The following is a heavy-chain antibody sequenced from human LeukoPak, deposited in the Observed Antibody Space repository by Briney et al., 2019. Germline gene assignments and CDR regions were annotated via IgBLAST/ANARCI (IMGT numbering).Heavy chain of an antibody. Sequence: KSGGSLRLSCAASAFTFSNAWMSWVRQAPGKGLEWDGRIKSKTDGGTTDYAAPVKGRFTISRDDSKNTLYLQMNSLKTEDTAVYYCTTEPLYDYVLGYWGQGTLVTVSS. D-gene: IGHD3-16*01. CDR2: IKSKTDGGTT. CDR1: AFTFSNAW. J-gene: IGHJ4*02. CDR3: TTEPLYDYVLGY. V-gene: IGHV3-15*01.